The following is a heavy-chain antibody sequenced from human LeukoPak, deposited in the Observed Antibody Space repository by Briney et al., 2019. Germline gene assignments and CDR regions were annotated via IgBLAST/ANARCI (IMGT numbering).Heavy chain of an antibody. J-gene: IGHJ6*03. D-gene: IGHD2-15*01. Sequence: GGSLRLSCAASGFTFSNYNMNWVRQAPGKGLEWVSSISSSSSYIYYADSVKGRFTISRDNAKNSLFLQMNSLRAEDTAVYYCARVLRYCSGGNCYSGGLGYMDVWGKGTTVTISS. V-gene: IGHV3-21*04. CDR3: ARVLRYCSGGNCYSGGLGYMDV. CDR2: ISSSSSYI. CDR1: GFTFSNYN.